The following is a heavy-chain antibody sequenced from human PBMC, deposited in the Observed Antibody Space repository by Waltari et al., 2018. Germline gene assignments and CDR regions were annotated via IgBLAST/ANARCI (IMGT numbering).Heavy chain of an antibody. Sequence: QVQLVQPGAEVTRPGASVKVSCKASGYTFRGHYIHWIRQAPGQGLEWMGWINTNLGGTKFAQKFQGRITLTRDTSITTAYMELRRLTFDDTAVYYCARSPPSYSSSWYFFEHWGQGTLVTVSS. CDR1: GYTFRGHY. CDR2: INTNLGGT. V-gene: IGHV1-2*02. J-gene: IGHJ4*02. CDR3: ARSPPSYSSSWYFFEH. D-gene: IGHD6-13*01.